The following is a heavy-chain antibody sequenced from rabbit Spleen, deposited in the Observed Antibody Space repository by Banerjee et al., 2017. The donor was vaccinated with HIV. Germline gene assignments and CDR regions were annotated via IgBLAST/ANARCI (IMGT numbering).Heavy chain of an antibody. CDR2: IYTGSSST. Sequence: EQLEESGGGLVKPEGSLTLTCTASGFSFSSSYYMCWVRQAPGKGLEWIGCIYTGSSSTYYASWARGRFTVSSHNAQNTLYLQLNSLTAADTATYFCARDSGSSFSSYGMDLWGQGTLVTVS. V-gene: IGHV1S45*01. J-gene: IGHJ6*01. D-gene: IGHD8-1*01. CDR3: ARDSGSSFSSYGMDL. CDR1: GFSFSSSYY.